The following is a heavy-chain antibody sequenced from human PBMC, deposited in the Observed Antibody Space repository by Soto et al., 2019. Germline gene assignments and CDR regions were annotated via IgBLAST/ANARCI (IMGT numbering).Heavy chain of an antibody. CDR2: IWYDGSNK. Sequence: GGSLRLSCAASGFTFSSYGMHWVRQAPGKGLEWVAVIWYDGSNKYYADSVKGRFTISRDNSKNTLYLQMNSLRAEDTAVYYCARGRVGELFAGYYYYYMDVWGKGTTVTVSS. CDR3: ARGRVGELFAGYYYYYMDV. D-gene: IGHD3-10*01. CDR1: GFTFSSYG. V-gene: IGHV3-33*01. J-gene: IGHJ6*03.